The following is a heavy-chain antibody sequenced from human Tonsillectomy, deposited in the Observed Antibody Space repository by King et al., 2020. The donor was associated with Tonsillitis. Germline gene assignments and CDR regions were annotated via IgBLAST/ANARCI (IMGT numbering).Heavy chain of an antibody. CDR1: GASMSSYY. CDR3: ARDQPVGSTRFDY. V-gene: IGHV4-4*07. J-gene: IGHJ4*02. CDR2: IHTSGST. Sequence: QLQESGPGLVKPSGTLSLTCTVSGASMSSYYWSWIRQPAEKGLEWVWRIHTSGSTNYNPSLESRVTMSVDTSKNQFSLKLTSMTAADTAVYYCARDQPVGSTRFDYWGQGILVTVSS. D-gene: IGHD2-2*01.